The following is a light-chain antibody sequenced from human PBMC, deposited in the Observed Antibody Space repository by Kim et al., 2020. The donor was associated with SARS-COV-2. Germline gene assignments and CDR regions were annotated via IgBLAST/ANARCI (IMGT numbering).Light chain of an antibody. Sequence: QSFTISFPGRSIDIGSYNRFSWYQQSPGTVPKLLIDEVTRRPSGVPDRFSGSKSGNSASLTISGLQTEDEATYYCSSFTTSSTLLFGGGTKLTVL. CDR3: SSFTTSSTLL. CDR1: SIDIGSYNR. CDR2: EVT. V-gene: IGLV2-18*02. J-gene: IGLJ2*01.